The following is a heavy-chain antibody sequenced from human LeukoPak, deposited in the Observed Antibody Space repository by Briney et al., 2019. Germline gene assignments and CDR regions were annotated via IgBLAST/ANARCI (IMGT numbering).Heavy chain of an antibody. CDR1: GFTFSRYW. V-gene: IGHV3-74*01. CDR2: LNTDGSGP. D-gene: IGHD2-21*02. Sequence: GGSLRLSCAASGFTFSRYWMHWVRHAPGKGLVWVSRLNTDGSGPRYADSVKGRFTISRDNARNTLYLQMNSLRAEDTAVYYCARVGGDYEIAYWGQGTLVTVSS. CDR3: ARVGGDYEIAY. J-gene: IGHJ4*02.